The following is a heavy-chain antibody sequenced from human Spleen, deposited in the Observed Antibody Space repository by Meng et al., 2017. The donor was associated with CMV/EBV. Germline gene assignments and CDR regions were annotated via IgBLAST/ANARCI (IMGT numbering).Heavy chain of an antibody. CDR1: GGTLSSDT. V-gene: IGHV1-69*05. Sequence: SVKVSCKASGGTLSSDTISWVRQAPGQGFEWMGGINPIFGTANYVQKFQGRVTITTDVSTSTAYMRLSSLKSEDTAFYYCVSRSQLLAFDFWGQGTLVTVSS. J-gene: IGHJ4*02. D-gene: IGHD2-21*01. CDR3: VSRSQLLAFDF. CDR2: INPIFGTA.